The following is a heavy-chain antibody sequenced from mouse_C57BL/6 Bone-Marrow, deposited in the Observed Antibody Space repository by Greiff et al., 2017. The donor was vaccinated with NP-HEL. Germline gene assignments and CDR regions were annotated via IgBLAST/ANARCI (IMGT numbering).Heavy chain of an antibody. CDR1: GYTFTSYW. J-gene: IGHJ2*01. Sequence: VQLQQPGTELVKPGASVKLSCKASGYTFTSYWMHWVKQRPGQGLEWIGNINPSNGGTNYNEKFKSKATLTVDKSSSTAYMQLSSLKSEDAAVYYCARSGTTVVAPYWGQGTTLTVSS. CDR2: INPSNGGT. D-gene: IGHD1-1*01. V-gene: IGHV1-53*01. CDR3: ARSGTTVVAPY.